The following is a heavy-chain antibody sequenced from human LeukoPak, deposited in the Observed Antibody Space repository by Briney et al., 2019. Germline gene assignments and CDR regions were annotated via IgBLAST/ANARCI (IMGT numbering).Heavy chain of an antibody. CDR1: GGSISTGREY. CDR2: VYATGST. Sequence: SQTLSLTCTVSGGSISTGREYWSWIRQPAGKGLEWIGRVYATGSTNYSPSLKSRATISLDPSKNQFSLKLSSVAAADTAMYYCARLAPYSSGPHFDYWGQGILVTVSS. V-gene: IGHV4-61*02. D-gene: IGHD6-19*01. J-gene: IGHJ4*02. CDR3: ARLAPYSSGPHFDY.